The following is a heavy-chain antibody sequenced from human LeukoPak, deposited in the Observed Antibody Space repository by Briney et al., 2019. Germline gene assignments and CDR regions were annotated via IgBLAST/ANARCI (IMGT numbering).Heavy chain of an antibody. D-gene: IGHD2-2*01. CDR3: ARDLRYCSSTCCPRGFDY. J-gene: IGHJ4*02. CDR2: ISYDGNNK. Sequence: GGSLRLSCAASGFTFSSYAMHWVRHAPGRGLEWVAVISYDGNNKYYADSGKGRFTISRDNSKNTLYLQMNSLRAEDTAVYYCARDLRYCSSTCCPRGFDYWGRGTLVTVSS. V-gene: IGHV3-30*04. CDR1: GFTFSSYA.